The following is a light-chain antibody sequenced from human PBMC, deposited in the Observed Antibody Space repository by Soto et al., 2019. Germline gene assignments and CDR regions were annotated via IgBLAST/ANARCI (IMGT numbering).Light chain of an antibody. CDR2: GAS. V-gene: IGKV3-20*01. CDR1: QSLSSSY. CDR3: QQYGSSPWA. J-gene: IGKJ1*01. Sequence: EIVLTQSPGTLSLSPGERATLSCRASQSLSSSYLAWYQQKPGQAPRLLIYGASGRATGIPDRFSGSGSGTDFTLTISRLEPEDFAVYYCQQYGSSPWAFDQGTKVEIK.